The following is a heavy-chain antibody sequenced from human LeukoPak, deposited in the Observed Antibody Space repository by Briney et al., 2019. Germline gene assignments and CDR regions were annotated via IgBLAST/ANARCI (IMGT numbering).Heavy chain of an antibody. CDR3: AEGPFMVRGAQLVV. D-gene: IGHD3-10*01. Sequence: ASVKVSCKASGGTFSSYAIRWVRQAPGQGLEWMGRIIPIFGTANYAQKFQGRVTITTDESTSTAYMELSSLRSEDTAVHYCAEGPFMVRGAQLVVWGQGTLVTVSS. CDR1: GGTFSSYA. J-gene: IGHJ4*02. CDR2: IIPIFGTA. V-gene: IGHV1-69*05.